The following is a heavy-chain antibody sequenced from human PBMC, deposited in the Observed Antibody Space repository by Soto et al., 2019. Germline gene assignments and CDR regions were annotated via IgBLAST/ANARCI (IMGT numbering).Heavy chain of an antibody. CDR2: IYFTGGT. J-gene: IGHJ4*01. CDR3: VRDGRSGWGQDY. CDR1: GGSITSGAHY. V-gene: IGHV4-30-4*08. D-gene: IGHD7-27*01. Sequence: SETLSLSCPVSGGSITSGAHYCRCIRQNPGKGLEWIGYIYFTGGTSYNPSLQSRVSISLDTSKSQFSLRLSSVTAADTAVYYCVRDGRSGWGQDYWGQGTLVTVSS.